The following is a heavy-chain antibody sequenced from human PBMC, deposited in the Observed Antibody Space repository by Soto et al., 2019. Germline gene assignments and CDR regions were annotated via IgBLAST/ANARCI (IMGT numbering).Heavy chain of an antibody. CDR1: GFTFSSYG. CDR3: ANDVMIVVVWDAFDI. CDR2: ISYDGSNK. Sequence: QVQLVESGGGVVQPGRSLRLSCAASGFTFSSYGMHWVRQAPGKGLEWVAVISYDGSNKYYADSVKGRFTISRDNSKNTLYLQMNSLRAEDTAVYYCANDVMIVVVWDAFDIWGQGTMVTVSS. V-gene: IGHV3-30*18. J-gene: IGHJ3*02. D-gene: IGHD3-22*01.